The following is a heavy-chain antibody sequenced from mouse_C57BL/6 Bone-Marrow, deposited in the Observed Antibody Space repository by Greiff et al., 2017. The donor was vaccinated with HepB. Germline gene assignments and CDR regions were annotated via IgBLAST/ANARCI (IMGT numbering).Heavy chain of an antibody. CDR1: GYTFTTYP. CDR3: ARINYGSSESWYFDV. D-gene: IGHD1-1*01. Sequence: VQLVESGAELVKPGASVKMSCKASGYTFTTYPIEWMKQNHGKSLEWIGNFHPYNDDTKYNEKFKGKATLTVEKSSSTVYLELSRLTSDDSAVYYCARINYGSSESWYFDVWGTGTTVTVSS. V-gene: IGHV1-47*01. J-gene: IGHJ1*03. CDR2: FHPYNDDT.